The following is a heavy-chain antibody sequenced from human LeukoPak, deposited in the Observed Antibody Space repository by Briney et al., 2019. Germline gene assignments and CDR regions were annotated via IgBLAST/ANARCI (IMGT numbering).Heavy chain of an antibody. CDR3: AKKGQADDNGKPD. CDR2: IGDTGRAK. Sequence: GGSLRLSCAASGFTFSRHGVHWVRQAPGKGLEWVAVIGDTGRAKYYADSVEGRFTASRDNFKNTLYLQMNNLRADDTAVYYCAKKGQADDNGKPDWGQGTLVTVSS. D-gene: IGHD1-1*01. J-gene: IGHJ4*02. V-gene: IGHV3-30*18. CDR1: GFTFSRHG.